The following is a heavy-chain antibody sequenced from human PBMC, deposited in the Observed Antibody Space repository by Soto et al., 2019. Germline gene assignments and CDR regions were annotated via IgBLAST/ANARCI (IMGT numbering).Heavy chain of an antibody. D-gene: IGHD6-19*01. CDR1: GGSISSSSYY. V-gene: IGHV4-39*01. Sequence: SETLSLTSTVSGGSISSSSYYWGSIRRPPVKGLEWIGSVYYSGGTYYNPSRKSRVTISVDTSKNQFSLMLSSVTAADTAVYYCARQGAVAGTGSFDYWGQGTLVTVSS. CDR3: ARQGAVAGTGSFDY. CDR2: VYYSGGT. J-gene: IGHJ4*02.